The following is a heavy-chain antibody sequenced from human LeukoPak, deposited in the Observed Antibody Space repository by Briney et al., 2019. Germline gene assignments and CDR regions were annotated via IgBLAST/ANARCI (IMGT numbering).Heavy chain of an antibody. CDR3: ARVGATDYFDY. Sequence: PGGSLRLSCAASGLTFSSYSMTWVRQAPGKGLEWVSSISSSSSYIYYADSVKGRFTISRDNAKNSLYLQMNSLRAEDTAVYYCARVGATDYFDYWGQGTLVTVSS. J-gene: IGHJ4*02. CDR1: GLTFSSYS. V-gene: IGHV3-21*01. CDR2: ISSSSSYI. D-gene: IGHD5-12*01.